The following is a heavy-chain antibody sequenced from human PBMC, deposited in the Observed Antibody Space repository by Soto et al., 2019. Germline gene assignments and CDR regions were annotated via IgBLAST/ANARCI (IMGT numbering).Heavy chain of an antibody. Sequence: GASVKVSCNSSGSTFTGYYMHCVRGATGRGLEWMGWINPNSGGTNYAQKFQGWVTMTRDTSISTAYMELSRLRSDDTAVYYCARDKATVTTNQTYYFDYWGQGTLVTVSS. CDR3: ARDKATVTTNQTYYFDY. J-gene: IGHJ4*02. CDR1: GSTFTGYY. CDR2: INPNSGGT. V-gene: IGHV1-2*04. D-gene: IGHD4-17*01.